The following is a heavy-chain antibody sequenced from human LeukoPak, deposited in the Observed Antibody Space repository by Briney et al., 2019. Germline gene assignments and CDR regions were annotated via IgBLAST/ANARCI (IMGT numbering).Heavy chain of an antibody. V-gene: IGHV4-38-2*01. D-gene: IGHD3-22*01. J-gene: IGHJ3*02. CDR1: GYSISSGYY. CDR3: ARRWYYYDSSGPRPRNAFDI. Sequence: SETLSLTCAVSGYSISSGYYWGWIRQPPGKGLEWIGSIYHSGSTYYNPSLKSRVTISVDTSKNQSPLNLSSVTAADTAVYYCARRWYYYDSSGPRPRNAFDIWGQGTMVTVSS. CDR2: IYHSGST.